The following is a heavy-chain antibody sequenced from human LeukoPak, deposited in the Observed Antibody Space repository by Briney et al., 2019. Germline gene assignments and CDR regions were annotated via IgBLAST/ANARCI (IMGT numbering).Heavy chain of an antibody. CDR3: ASRRWLSSWSDP. V-gene: IGHV4-34*01. J-gene: IGHJ5*02. Sequence: PSETLSLTCAVYGGSFSGYYWSWIRQPPGKGLEWIGEINHSGSTNYNPSLKSRVTISVDTSKNQFSLKLSSVTAADTAVYYCASRRWLSSWSDPWGQGTLVTVSS. CDR2: INHSGST. CDR1: GGSFSGYY. D-gene: IGHD5-24*01.